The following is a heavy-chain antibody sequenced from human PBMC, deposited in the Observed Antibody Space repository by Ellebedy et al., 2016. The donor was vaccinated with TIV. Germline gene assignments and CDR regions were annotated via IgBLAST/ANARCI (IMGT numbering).Heavy chain of an antibody. J-gene: IGHJ1*01. CDR3: AREAGTSGWYSGFQH. D-gene: IGHD6-19*01. CDR1: GFTFTSYA. Sequence: GESLKISCAASGFTFTSYAMTWVRQAPGKGLEWVSTIRGSGDDTIYADSVKGRFTISRNDSKNTLYLQMNSLRAEDTAIYYCAREAGTSGWYSGFQHWGQGTLVTVSS. V-gene: IGHV3-23*01. CDR2: IRGSGDDT.